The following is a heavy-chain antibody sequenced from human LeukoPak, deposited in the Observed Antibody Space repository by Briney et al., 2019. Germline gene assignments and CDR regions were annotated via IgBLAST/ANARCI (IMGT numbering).Heavy chain of an antibody. D-gene: IGHD4-17*01. Sequence: SETLSLTCTVSGGSISSYYWSWIRQPAGKGLEWIGRIYTSGSTNYNPSLKSRVTMSVDTSKNQFSLKLSSVTAADTAVYYCARASHDYGDYSHFDYWGQGTLVTVSS. J-gene: IGHJ4*02. CDR3: ARASHDYGDYSHFDY. CDR1: GGSISSYY. CDR2: IYTSGST. V-gene: IGHV4-4*07.